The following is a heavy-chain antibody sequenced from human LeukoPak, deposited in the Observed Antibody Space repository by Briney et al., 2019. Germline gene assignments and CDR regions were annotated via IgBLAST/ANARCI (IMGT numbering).Heavy chain of an antibody. J-gene: IGHJ4*02. CDR1: GFNFDDYG. CDR3: ARGTFDSGYGDY. V-gene: IGHV3-20*04. Sequence: GGPLRLSCAASGFNFDDYGMSWVRQAPGKGLEWVSGINWNGGSTGYADSVKGRFTISRDNAKNSLYLQMNSLRAEDTALYYCARGTFDSGYGDYWGQGTLVTVSS. D-gene: IGHD3-22*01. CDR2: INWNGGST.